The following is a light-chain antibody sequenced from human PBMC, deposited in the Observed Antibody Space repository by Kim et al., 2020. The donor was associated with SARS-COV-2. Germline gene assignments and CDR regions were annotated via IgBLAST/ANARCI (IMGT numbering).Light chain of an antibody. CDR1: QSLVYRDGNNY. CDR2: KVS. J-gene: IGKJ3*01. CDR3: MQGTHWPFT. Sequence: SAANSCRTSQSLVYRDGNNYLKWVHQRPGQSPRRLIYKVSNRDSGVPDRFSGSGSGTDFTLQISRVEAEDVGGYCCMQGTHWPFTFGPGTKVDIK. V-gene: IGKV2-30*01.